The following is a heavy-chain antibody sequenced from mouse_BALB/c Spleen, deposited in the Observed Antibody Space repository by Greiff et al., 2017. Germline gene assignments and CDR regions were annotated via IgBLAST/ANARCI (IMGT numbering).Heavy chain of an antibody. CDR1: GYTFTSYW. CDR2: IDPSDSYT. Sequence: QVQLQQPGAELVKPGASVKLSCKASGYTFTSYWMHWVKQRPGQGLEWIGEIDPSDSYTNYNQKFKGKATLTVDKSSSTAYMQLSSLTSEDSAVYYCARATVVAPEDYWGQGTSVTVSS. J-gene: IGHJ4*01. CDR3: ARATVVAPEDY. V-gene: IGHV1-69*02. D-gene: IGHD1-1*01.